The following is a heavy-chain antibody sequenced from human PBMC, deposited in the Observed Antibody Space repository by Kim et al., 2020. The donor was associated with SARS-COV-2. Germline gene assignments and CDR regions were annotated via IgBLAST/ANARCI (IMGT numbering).Heavy chain of an antibody. CDR2: T. J-gene: IGHJ4*02. Sequence: TNDNPPLKRRVTISVDTSKNQFSLKLSSVTAADTAVYYCARGDWNYVFLDYWGQGTLVTVSS. CDR3: ARGDWNYVFLDY. D-gene: IGHD1-7*01. V-gene: IGHV4-59*09.